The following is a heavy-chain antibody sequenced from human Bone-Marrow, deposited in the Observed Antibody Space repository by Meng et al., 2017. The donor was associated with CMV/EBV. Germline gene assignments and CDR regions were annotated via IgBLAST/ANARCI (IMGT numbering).Heavy chain of an antibody. D-gene: IGHD2-21*01. V-gene: IGHV3-23*01. Sequence: GGSLRLSCAVSGFTFSNYDMSWVRQAPGRGLEWVSSITTSGGGAYYADSVKGRFTISRNNSKNTLYLQMNSLRAEDTAVYYCAKHIPFVDFWGQGTLVTVSS. CDR3: AKHIPFVDF. CDR2: ITTSGGGA. CDR1: GFTFSNYD. J-gene: IGHJ4*02.